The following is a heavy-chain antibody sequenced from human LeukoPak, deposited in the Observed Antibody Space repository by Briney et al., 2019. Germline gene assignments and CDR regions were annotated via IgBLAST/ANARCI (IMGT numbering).Heavy chain of an antibody. CDR2: IYHSGST. CDR1: GGSISSGGYS. J-gene: IGHJ4*02. D-gene: IGHD3-3*01. CDR3: ALYDFWSGYRL. Sequence: PSETLSPTRAVSGGSISSGGYSWSCIRQPPGRSLGWIGYIYHSGSTYYNPSLTSGVTISVDRSKKQCSLKLSSVTAADTAVYYCALYDFWSGYRLWGQGTLVTVSS. V-gene: IGHV4-30-2*01.